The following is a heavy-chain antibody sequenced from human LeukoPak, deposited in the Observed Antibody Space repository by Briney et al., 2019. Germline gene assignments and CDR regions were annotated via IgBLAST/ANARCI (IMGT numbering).Heavy chain of an antibody. D-gene: IGHD1-26*01. Sequence: ASVKVSCKASGYTFTSYAMHWVRQAPGQRLEWMGWINAGNGNTKYSQKFQGRVTITRDTSASTAYMELSSLRSEDTAVYYCARDWSPSRGSKIYYYYGMDVWGQGTTVTVSS. V-gene: IGHV1-3*01. J-gene: IGHJ6*02. CDR2: INAGNGNT. CDR1: GYTFTSYA. CDR3: ARDWSPSRGSKIYYYYGMDV.